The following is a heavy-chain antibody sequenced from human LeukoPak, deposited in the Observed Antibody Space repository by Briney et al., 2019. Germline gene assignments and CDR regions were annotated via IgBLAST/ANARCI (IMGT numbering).Heavy chain of an antibody. Sequence: PGGSLRLSCAASGFTFSSYAMSWVRQAPGKGLEWVSTFSGNSGNTYYADSVRGRFAISRDNSKNTLYLQMNSLTAEDTAVYYCAKRSLLAARHFCFDYWGQGTLVTVSS. CDR3: AKRSLLAARHFCFDY. CDR1: GFTFSSYA. V-gene: IGHV3-23*01. CDR2: FSGNSGNT. D-gene: IGHD6-6*01. J-gene: IGHJ4*02.